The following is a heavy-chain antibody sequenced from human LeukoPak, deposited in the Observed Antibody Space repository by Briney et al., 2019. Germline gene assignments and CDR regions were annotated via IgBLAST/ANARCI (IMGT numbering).Heavy chain of an antibody. CDR2: ISSSSTTI. J-gene: IGHJ4*02. CDR3: AREYYDSSGYYYGGH. Sequence: AGGSLRLSCAASGFTFSSYRMNWVRQAPGKGLEWVSHISSSSTTIYYADSVKGRFTISRDNAKNSLYLQMNRLRAEDTAVYYCAREYYDSSGYYYGGHWGQGTLATVSS. CDR1: GFTFSSYR. D-gene: IGHD3-22*01. V-gene: IGHV3-48*04.